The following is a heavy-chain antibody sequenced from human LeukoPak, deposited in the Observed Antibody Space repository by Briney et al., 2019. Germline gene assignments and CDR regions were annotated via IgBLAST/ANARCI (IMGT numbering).Heavy chain of an antibody. J-gene: IGHJ4*02. CDR2: IYTDGST. CDR3: AKSYYDYSTYYSYYFNL. CDR1: GGSISSDY. V-gene: IGHV4-4*09. D-gene: IGHD3-22*01. Sequence: PSETLSLTCTVSGGSISSDYWSWIRQPPGRGLEWIGYIYTDGSTNYNPSLKSRVTISVDTSKNQFPLKLSSVTAADTAVYYCAKSYYDYSTYYSYYFNLWGQGALVTVSS.